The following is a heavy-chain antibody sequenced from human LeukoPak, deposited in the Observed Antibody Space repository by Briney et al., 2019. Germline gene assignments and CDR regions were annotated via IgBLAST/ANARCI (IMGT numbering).Heavy chain of an antibody. CDR1: GGSISSGSYY. CDR3: AREVIGATPVDY. V-gene: IGHV4-39*07. Sequence: ASETLSLTCTVSGGSISSGSYYWGWIRQPPGKGLEWIGSIYYSGSTYYNPSLKSRVTISVDTSKNEFSLKLSSVTAADTAVYHCAREVIGATPVDYWGQGTLVTVSS. CDR2: IYYSGST. J-gene: IGHJ4*02. D-gene: IGHD2-15*01.